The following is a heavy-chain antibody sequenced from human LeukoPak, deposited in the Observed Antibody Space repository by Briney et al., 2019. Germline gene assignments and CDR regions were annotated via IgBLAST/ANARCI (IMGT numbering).Heavy chain of an antibody. CDR2: IYHSGST. V-gene: IGHV4-30-2*01. Sequence: SQTLSLTCAVSGGSISSGGYSWSWIREPQGRGLEWIGYIYHSGSTYYNPALKSRVTISVDRSKNQFSLKLSSVTAADTAVYYCAREEWELHWFDPWGQGTLVTVSP. CDR3: AREEWELHWFDP. D-gene: IGHD1-26*01. J-gene: IGHJ5*02. CDR1: GGSISSGGYS.